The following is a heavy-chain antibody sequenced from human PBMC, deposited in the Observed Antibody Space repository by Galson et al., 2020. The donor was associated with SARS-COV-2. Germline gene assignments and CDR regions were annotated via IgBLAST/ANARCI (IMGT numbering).Heavy chain of an antibody. V-gene: IGHV4-39*07. D-gene: IGHD4-4*01. CDR1: GDSLDSSRYN. J-gene: IGHJ4*02. CDR3: AREAGNSWYFGS. CDR2: ISYSGTT. Sequence: SETLSPTCIVSGDSLDSSRYNWGWIRQSPGKGLEWTGSISYSGTTYYNPSLKSRVTVSADTSKKQFSLRLNSVTAADTVVYLCAREAGNSWYFGSWGQGILVTVSS.